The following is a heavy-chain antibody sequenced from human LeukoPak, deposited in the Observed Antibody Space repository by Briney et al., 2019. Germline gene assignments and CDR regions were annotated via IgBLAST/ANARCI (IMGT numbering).Heavy chain of an antibody. D-gene: IGHD6-13*01. CDR3: ARAQGSGSSFSARVFVY. Sequence: GASVKVSCKTSGYTFTSNYIHWLRQAPGQGLEWMGIMNPTTGGTSYPQRFQGRVTLTMDTSTRTVYMELSSLTSEDTAVYYCARAQGSGSSFSARVFVYWGQGTLVTVSS. J-gene: IGHJ4*02. CDR1: GYTFTSNY. V-gene: IGHV1-46*01. CDR2: MNPTTGGT.